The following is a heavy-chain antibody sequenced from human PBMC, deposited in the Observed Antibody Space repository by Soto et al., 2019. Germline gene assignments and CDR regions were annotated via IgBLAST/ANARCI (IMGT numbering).Heavy chain of an antibody. V-gene: IGHV4-59*01. J-gene: IGHJ6*02. Sequence: SETLSLTCTVSGGSISSYYWSWIRQPPGKGLEWIGYIYYSGSTNYNPSLKSRVTISVDTSKNQFSLKLSSVTAADTAVYYCARDLGEYSYGRKPYGMDVWGQGTTVTVSS. CDR1: GGSISSYY. CDR3: ARDLGEYSYGRKPYGMDV. D-gene: IGHD5-18*01. CDR2: IYYSGST.